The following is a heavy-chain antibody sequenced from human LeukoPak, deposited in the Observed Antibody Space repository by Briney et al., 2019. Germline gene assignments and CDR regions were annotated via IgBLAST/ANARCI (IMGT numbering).Heavy chain of an antibody. CDR2: ISGSGGST. CDR3: AGDMSYYYGMDV. V-gene: IGHV3-23*01. Sequence: GGSLRLSCAASGFTFSSYAMSWVRQAPGKGLEWVSAISGSGGSTYYADSVKGRFTISRDNSKNTLYLQMNSLRAEDTAVYYCAGDMSYYYGMDVWGQGTTVTVSS. J-gene: IGHJ6*02. D-gene: IGHD3-16*01. CDR1: GFTFSSYA.